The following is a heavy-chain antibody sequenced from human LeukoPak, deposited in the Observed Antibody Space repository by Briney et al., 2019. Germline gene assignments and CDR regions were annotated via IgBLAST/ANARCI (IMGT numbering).Heavy chain of an antibody. CDR2: INPNSGAT. V-gene: IGHV1-2*02. CDR1: GYIFTSYF. CDR3: ARGGLSGSYYDYVHH. Sequence: ASVKVSCKASGYIFTSYFMHWVRQAPGPGLEWMGWINPNSGATYYAQKFQGGVTMARDTSISTAYMELSRLTSDDTAVYFCARGGLSGSYYDYVHHWGQGTLVTVSS. D-gene: IGHD1-26*01. J-gene: IGHJ1*01.